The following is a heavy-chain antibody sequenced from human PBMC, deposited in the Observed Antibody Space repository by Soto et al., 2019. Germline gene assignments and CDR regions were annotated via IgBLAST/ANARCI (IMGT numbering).Heavy chain of an antibody. Sequence: QVQLVQSGAEVKNPGASVKVSCKASGYNFSTYALLWVRQAPGQGLEWMGWINTGNGNTKYSQKFQGRVTMTRDTSASTAFLELSILKSEDTAVYYCARGERLYYLYYGMDVLAQGSTVTVSS. V-gene: IGHV1-3*04. J-gene: IGHJ6*02. CDR3: ARGERLYYLYYGMDV. CDR1: GYNFSTYA. D-gene: IGHD3-3*01. CDR2: INTGNGNT.